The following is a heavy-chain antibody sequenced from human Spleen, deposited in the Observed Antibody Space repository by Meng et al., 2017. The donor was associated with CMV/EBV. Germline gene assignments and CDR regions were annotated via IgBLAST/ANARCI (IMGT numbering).Heavy chain of an antibody. CDR1: GFLFTTHA. CDR3: ARDYYRDLWSGHYSDF. V-gene: IGHV3-30*10. CDR2: ISYDASDT. D-gene: IGHD3-3*01. J-gene: IGHJ4*02. Sequence: GFLFTTHAMHWVRQAPGKGLEWVAVISYDASDTFYTDSVKGRFTISRDNSKNTVSLQMNGLRAEDTAIYYCARDYYRDLWSGHYSDFWGQGTLVTVSS.